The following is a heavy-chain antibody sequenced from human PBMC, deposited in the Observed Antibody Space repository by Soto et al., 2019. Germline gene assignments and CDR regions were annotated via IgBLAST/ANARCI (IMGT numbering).Heavy chain of an antibody. CDR1: GFTFSSYA. V-gene: IGHV3-23*01. Sequence: EVQLLESGGGMVQPGGSLRLTCAASGFTFSSYAMSWVRQAPGKGLEWVSAISGSGGSTYYVDSVKGRFTISRDNSKNTLYLQMNSLRAEDTAVYYCARELIVVVPSANDYWGQGTLVTVSS. CDR2: ISGSGGST. D-gene: IGHD2-2*01. CDR3: ARELIVVVPSANDY. J-gene: IGHJ4*02.